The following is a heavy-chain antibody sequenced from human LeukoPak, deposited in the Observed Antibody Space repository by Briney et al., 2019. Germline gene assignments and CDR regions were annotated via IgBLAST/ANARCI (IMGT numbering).Heavy chain of an antibody. CDR3: AREKGSSGLTY. CDR2: ISSSGSTI. Sequence: GSLRLSCAASGFAFSDYYMSWIRPAPGKGVEWVSYISSSGSTIYYADSVKGRFTISRDNAKNSLYLQMNSLRAEDTAVYYCAREKGSSGLTYWGQGTLVTVPS. D-gene: IGHD6-19*01. CDR1: GFAFSDYY. J-gene: IGHJ4*02. V-gene: IGHV3-11*01.